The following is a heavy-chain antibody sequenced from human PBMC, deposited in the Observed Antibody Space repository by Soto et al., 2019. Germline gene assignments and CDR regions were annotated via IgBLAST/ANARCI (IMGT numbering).Heavy chain of an antibody. CDR3: ARDHPSVGAIGALDAFDI. CDR1: GFTFSDYY. V-gene: IGHV3-11*06. CDR2: ISSSSSYT. J-gene: IGHJ3*02. D-gene: IGHD1-26*01. Sequence: QVQLVESGGGLVKPGGSLRLSCAASGFTFSDYYMSWIRQAPGKWLEWVSNISSSSSYTNYADSVKGRFTISRDNAKNSLYLQMNSLRAEDTAVYYCARDHPSVGAIGALDAFDIWVQGTMVTVSS.